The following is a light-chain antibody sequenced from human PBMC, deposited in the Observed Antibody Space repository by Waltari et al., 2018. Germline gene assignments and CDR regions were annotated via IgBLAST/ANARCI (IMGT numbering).Light chain of an antibody. CDR1: SSDVGNYKL. J-gene: IGLJ2*01. CDR2: AVS. Sequence: QSALTQPASVSGSPCQSITIPCTGTSSDVGNYKLVSWYQQHPGKAPKLMIYAVSKRPSGVSDRFSGSKSGDMASLTISGLQPEDEAEYFCSSYAGSSKGVFGGGTKVTVL. V-gene: IGLV2-23*02. CDR3: SSYAGSSKGV.